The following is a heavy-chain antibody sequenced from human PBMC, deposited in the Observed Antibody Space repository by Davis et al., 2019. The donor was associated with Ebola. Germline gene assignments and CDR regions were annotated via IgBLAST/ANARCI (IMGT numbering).Heavy chain of an antibody. V-gene: IGHV7-4-1*04. CDR2: INTNTGNP. CDR3: VRDATDGYNWSH. CDR1: GYNFTKFA. J-gene: IGHJ4*02. D-gene: IGHD5-24*01. Sequence: AASVKVSCKASGYNFTKFAMNWVRQAPGQGLEWMGWINTNTGNPTYAQGFTGRFAFSFDTSATMAYLQISNLRAEDTATYYCVRDATDGYNWSHWGQGTLVTVSS.